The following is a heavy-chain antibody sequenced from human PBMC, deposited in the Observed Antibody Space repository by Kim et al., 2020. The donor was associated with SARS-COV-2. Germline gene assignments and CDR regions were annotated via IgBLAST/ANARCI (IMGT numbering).Heavy chain of an antibody. J-gene: IGHJ4*02. D-gene: IGHD6-19*01. V-gene: IGHV4-39*07. CDR3: ARVGSGWLYYFDY. Sequence: SDPSRKSRVTISSDTYTNQFSLKLSSVTAADTAVYYCARVGSGWLYYFDYWGQGTLVTVSS.